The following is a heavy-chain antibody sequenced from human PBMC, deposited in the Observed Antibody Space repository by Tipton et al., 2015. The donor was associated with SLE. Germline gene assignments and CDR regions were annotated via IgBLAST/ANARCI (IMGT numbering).Heavy chain of an antibody. CDR1: AYIFTGYY. CDR3: ARGWTIYGMDF. D-gene: IGHD3/OR15-3a*01. J-gene: IGHJ6*02. V-gene: IGHV1-2*06. CDR2: INPNNGDT. Sequence: QVQLVQSGAEVKKPGASVKVSCKASAYIFTGYYFHWVRQAPGQGLEWMGRINPNNGDTIYAQKFQGRVTLTRDTSISTAYMDLSMLRSDDTAVYYCARGWTIYGMDFWSQGTAVTVSS.